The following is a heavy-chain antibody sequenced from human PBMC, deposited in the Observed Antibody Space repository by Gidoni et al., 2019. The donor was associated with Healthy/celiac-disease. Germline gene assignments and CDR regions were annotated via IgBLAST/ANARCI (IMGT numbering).Heavy chain of an antibody. J-gene: IGHJ4*02. D-gene: IGHD4-17*01. Sequence: QVQLVESGGGVVQPGRSLRLSCAASGSTFSSYGMHWVRQAPGKGLEWVAVIWYDGSNKYYADSVKGRFTISRDNSKNTLYLQMNSLRAEDTAVYYCARGGDSSFDYWGQGTLVTVSS. CDR3: ARGGDSSFDY. V-gene: IGHV3-33*01. CDR1: GSTFSSYG. CDR2: IWYDGSNK.